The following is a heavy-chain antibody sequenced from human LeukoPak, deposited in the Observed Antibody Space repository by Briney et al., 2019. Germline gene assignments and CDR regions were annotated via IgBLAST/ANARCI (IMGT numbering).Heavy chain of an antibody. CDR2: ISYDGTNR. D-gene: IGHD6-13*01. Sequence: AGGSLRLSCAASGFIFSTHGMHRVRQAPGKGLEWVTFISYDGTNRYYADSVKGRFTISRDNSKNTLSLQMNSLREEDTAIYYCARPRIALAATSYFDYWGQGTLVTVSS. CDR1: GFIFSTHG. V-gene: IGHV3-33*05. J-gene: IGHJ4*02. CDR3: ARPRIALAATSYFDY.